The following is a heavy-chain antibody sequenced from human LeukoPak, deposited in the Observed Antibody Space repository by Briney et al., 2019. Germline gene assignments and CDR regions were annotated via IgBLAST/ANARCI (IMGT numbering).Heavy chain of an antibody. CDR1: GFTFSSYA. D-gene: IGHD3-16*01. CDR3: AKGLPTTPNYYYYMDV. CDR2: ISGSGGST. J-gene: IGHJ6*03. Sequence: GGSPRLSCAASGFTFSSYAMSWVRQAPGKGLEWVSAISGSGGSTYYADSVKGRFTISRDNSKNTLYLQMNSLRAEDTAVYYCAKGLPTTPNYYYYMDVWGKGTTVTVSS. V-gene: IGHV3-23*01.